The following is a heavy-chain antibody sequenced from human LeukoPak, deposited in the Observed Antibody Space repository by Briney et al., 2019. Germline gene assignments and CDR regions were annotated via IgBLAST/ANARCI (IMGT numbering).Heavy chain of an antibody. CDR1: GFTFSSYG. Sequence: PGGSLRLSCAASGFTFSSYGINWVRLAPGKGLEWISYISSGSTKYYADSVKGRFTISRDNAKNSLYLQMNSLRDEDTAVYYCARDRSSTAAPSLTYWGQGTQVTVSS. CDR2: ISSGSTK. V-gene: IGHV3-48*02. J-gene: IGHJ4*02. D-gene: IGHD2-2*01. CDR3: ARDRSSTAAPSLTY.